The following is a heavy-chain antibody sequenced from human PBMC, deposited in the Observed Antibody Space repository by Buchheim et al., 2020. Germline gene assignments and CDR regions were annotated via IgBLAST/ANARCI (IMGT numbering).Heavy chain of an antibody. V-gene: IGHV4-31*03. Sequence: QVQLQESGPGLVKPSQTLSLTCTVSGGSISSSGYYWNWIRQHPGKGLVWIGYFYYSGCSLYNPSLKCRVIISVDTSKNQFTLKLRSVTAADTAVYYCARAPTSGYPSYTNNYYMAVWGKGTT. J-gene: IGHJ6*03. D-gene: IGHD3-3*01. CDR1: GGSISSSGYY. CDR2: FYYSGCS. CDR3: ARAPTSGYPSYTNNYYMAV.